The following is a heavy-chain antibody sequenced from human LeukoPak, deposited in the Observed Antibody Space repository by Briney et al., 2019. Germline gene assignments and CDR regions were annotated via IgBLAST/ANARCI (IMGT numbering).Heavy chain of an antibody. J-gene: IGHJ3*02. CDR1: GYTFTSYG. Sequence: ASVKVSCKASGYTFTSYGISWVRQAPGQGLEWMGWISAYNGNTNYAQKLQGRVTMTTDTSTSTAYMELRSLRSDDTAVYYCARDFWRYCSSTSCFDAFDIWGQGTMVTVSS. CDR3: ARDFWRYCSSTSCFDAFDI. D-gene: IGHD2-2*01. CDR2: ISAYNGNT. V-gene: IGHV1-18*01.